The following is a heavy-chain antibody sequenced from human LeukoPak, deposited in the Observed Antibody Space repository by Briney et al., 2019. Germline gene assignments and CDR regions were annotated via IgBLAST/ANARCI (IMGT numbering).Heavy chain of an antibody. J-gene: IGHJ5*02. CDR3: AGHYYGSGSYYPIP. Sequence: PGGSLRLSCAASGFTFSSNSMNWVLQAPGKGLEWVSSISSSSSYIYYADSVKGRFTISRDNAKNSLYLQMNSLRAEDTAVYYCAGHYYGSGSYYPIPWGQGTLVTVSS. CDR1: GFTFSSNS. CDR2: ISSSSSYI. D-gene: IGHD3-10*01. V-gene: IGHV3-21*01.